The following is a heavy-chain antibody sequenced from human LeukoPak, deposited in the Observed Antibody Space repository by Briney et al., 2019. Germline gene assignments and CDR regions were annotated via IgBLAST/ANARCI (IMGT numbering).Heavy chain of an antibody. CDR1: GFTFSGSA. CDR3: TRHNGNEYSSFNWFDP. V-gene: IGHV3-73*01. CDR2: IRSKANSYAT. D-gene: IGHD6-6*01. Sequence: GGSLRLSCAASGFTFSGSAMHWVRQASGKGLEWVGRIRSKANSYATAYAASVKGRFTISRDDSKNTAYLQMNSLKTEDTAVYYCTRHNGNEYSSFNWFDPWAREPWSPSPQ. J-gene: IGHJ5*02.